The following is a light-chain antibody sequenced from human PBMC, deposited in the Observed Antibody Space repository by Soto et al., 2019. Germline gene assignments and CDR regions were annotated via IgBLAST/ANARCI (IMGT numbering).Light chain of an antibody. CDR2: GAS. CDR3: QQFQSSLRT. V-gene: IGKV3-20*01. Sequence: EIVLTQSPGTLSLSPGERATLSCRASQSVSSNYLAWYQQKPGQAPRLLIYGASSRATAIPDRVSGSGSGTDFTLTISGLEPEDFAMYYCQQFQSSLRTFGQGTKVDIK. CDR1: QSVSSNY. J-gene: IGKJ1*01.